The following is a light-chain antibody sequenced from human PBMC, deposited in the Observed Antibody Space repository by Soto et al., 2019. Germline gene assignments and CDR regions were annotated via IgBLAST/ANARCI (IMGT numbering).Light chain of an antibody. J-gene: IGKJ2*01. CDR3: QQANSFPYT. Sequence: DIQMTQSPSSVSASVGDRVTITCRASQAINSWLAWYQQKPGKAPKLLIYGASSLQCGVPSRFSGSESGTDFTLAISSLQPEDFATYYWQQANSFPYTFGQGTKLEIK. CDR1: QAINSW. V-gene: IGKV1D-12*01. CDR2: GAS.